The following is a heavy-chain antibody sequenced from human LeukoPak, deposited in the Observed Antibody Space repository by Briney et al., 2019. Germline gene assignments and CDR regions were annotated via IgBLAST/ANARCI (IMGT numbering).Heavy chain of an antibody. D-gene: IGHD3-16*01. CDR1: GYTFTSYD. Sequence: AASVKVSCKASGYTFTSYDINWVRQATGQGLEWMGWMNPNSGNTGYAQKFQGRVTMTRNTSISTAYMELSSLRSEDTAVYYCAGGRGTAPGMITFGGVNFDYWGQGTLVTVSS. CDR2: MNPNSGNT. V-gene: IGHV1-8*01. J-gene: IGHJ4*02. CDR3: AGGRGTAPGMITFGGVNFDY.